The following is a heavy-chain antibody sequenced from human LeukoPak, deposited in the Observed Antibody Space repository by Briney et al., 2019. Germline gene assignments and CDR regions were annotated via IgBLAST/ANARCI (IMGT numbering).Heavy chain of an antibody. CDR1: GFSFSSYA. CDR3: AKSRSGSSNWALRIFDN. J-gene: IGHJ4*02. CDR2: ISGSGGST. Sequence: GSLRLSCAASGFSFSSYAMSWVRQAPGKGLEWVSAISGSGGSTYYADSVKGRFTISRDNSKNTLYVQMSSLRVEDTAVYYCAKSRSGSSNWALRIFDNWGQGTLVSVSS. D-gene: IGHD6-13*01. V-gene: IGHV3-23*01.